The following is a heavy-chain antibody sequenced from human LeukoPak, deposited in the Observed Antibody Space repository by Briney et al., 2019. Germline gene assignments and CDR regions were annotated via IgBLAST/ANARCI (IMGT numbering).Heavy chain of an antibody. CDR2: ISYDGSNK. CDR1: GFTFSSYA. V-gene: IGHV3-30*04. D-gene: IGHD3-22*01. J-gene: IGHJ3*02. Sequence: GGSLRLSCAASGFTFSSYAMHWVRQAPGKGLEWVAVISYDGSNKYYADSVKGRFTISRDNSKNTLYLQMNSLRGEDTAVYYCAREDPFLSRYYDSSGYYDAFDIWGQGTMVTVSS. CDR3: AREDPFLSRYYDSSGYYDAFDI.